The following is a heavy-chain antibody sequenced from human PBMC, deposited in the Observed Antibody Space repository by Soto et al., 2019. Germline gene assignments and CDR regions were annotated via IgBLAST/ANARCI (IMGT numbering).Heavy chain of an antibody. Sequence: SDTLYLTCAVSGDSMRSSDYYWGWIRQPPGKGLEWIGSIYYSGCTYYNPSLQSRVAISVDTSKNRSYLKLKSVTAADTAIYYCARRTVNIRTLCSGIKTHCFDYWRKGAPVSGST. CDR3: ARRTVNIRTLCSGIKTHCFDY. CDR2: IYYSGCT. V-gene: IGHV4-39*01. CDR1: GDSMRSSDYY. D-gene: IGHD6-19*01. J-gene: IGHJ4*02.